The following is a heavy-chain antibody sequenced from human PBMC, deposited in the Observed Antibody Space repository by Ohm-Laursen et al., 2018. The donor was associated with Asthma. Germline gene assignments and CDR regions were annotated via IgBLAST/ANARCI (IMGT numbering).Heavy chain of an antibody. CDR3: ARKAGSCITSNCYSLDF. Sequence: SVKVSCKSLGGTLGTSVIGWVRQAPGPGLEWLGGINSVFGTSTYAQKFHDRFTITADESTSTVYMTLGSLTSEDTAVYYCARKAGSCITSNCYSLDFWGQGTLVTVSS. V-gene: IGHV1-69*13. D-gene: IGHD2-15*01. J-gene: IGHJ4*02. CDR2: INSVFGTS. CDR1: GGTLGTSV.